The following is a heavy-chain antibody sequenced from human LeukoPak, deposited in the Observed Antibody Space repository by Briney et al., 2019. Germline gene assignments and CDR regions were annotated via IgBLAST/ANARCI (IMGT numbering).Heavy chain of an antibody. CDR1: GGSISSSSYY. D-gene: IGHD5-18*01. J-gene: IGHJ4*02. CDR2: IYYSGRT. Sequence: SGTLSLTCTASGGSISSSSYYWGWIRQPPGKGLEWIGSIYYSGRTYYNPSLKSRVTISVDTSKNEFSLKLSSVTAADTAVYYCAQGSGYSYGRAGHGDYWGQGTLVTVSS. CDR3: AQGSGYSYGRAGHGDY. V-gene: IGHV4-39*01.